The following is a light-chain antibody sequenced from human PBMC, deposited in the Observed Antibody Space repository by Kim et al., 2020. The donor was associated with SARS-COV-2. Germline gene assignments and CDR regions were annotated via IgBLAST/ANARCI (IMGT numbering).Light chain of an antibody. V-gene: IGLV2-14*03. CDR2: DVN. J-gene: IGLJ1*01. CDR3: SSYTTSKTYV. Sequence: QSALTQPASVSGSPGQSITISCSGTSSDIGGYNYVSWYQHHPGRVPKLMIYDVNKRPSGVSNRFSGSKSGNTASLTISGLQAEDEADYYCSSYTTSKTYVFASGTKVPVL. CDR1: SSDIGGYNY.